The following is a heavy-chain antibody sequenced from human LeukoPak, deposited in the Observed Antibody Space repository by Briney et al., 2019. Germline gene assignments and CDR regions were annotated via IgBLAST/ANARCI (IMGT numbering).Heavy chain of an antibody. CDR1: GDSVSSYTAA. CDR3: ARDGWPAFDY. Sequence: SQTLSLTCDISGDSVSSYTAAWNWIRQSPSRGLEWLGRTYYRSKWHNDYGEPVKSRITINPDTSKNQFSLQLNSVTPEDTAVYYCARDGWPAFDYWGQGTLATVSS. D-gene: IGHD2-15*01. CDR2: TYYRSKWHN. V-gene: IGHV6-1*01. J-gene: IGHJ4*02.